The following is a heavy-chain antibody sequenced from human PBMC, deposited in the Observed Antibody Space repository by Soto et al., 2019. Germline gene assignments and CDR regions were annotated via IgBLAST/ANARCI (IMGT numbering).Heavy chain of an antibody. Sequence: QVKLVESGGGVVQPGRSLRLSCAASGFTFTSYGMHWVRQAPGKGLERVAVISYHGRNKYYADSVKGRFTISRDNSKNTLYLQMNSLRAEDTAVYYCAKYSDYGEHGDWFDPWGQGSLVTVSS. V-gene: IGHV3-30*18. J-gene: IGHJ5*02. CDR1: GFTFTSYG. CDR2: ISYHGRNK. D-gene: IGHD4-17*01. CDR3: AKYSDYGEHGDWFDP.